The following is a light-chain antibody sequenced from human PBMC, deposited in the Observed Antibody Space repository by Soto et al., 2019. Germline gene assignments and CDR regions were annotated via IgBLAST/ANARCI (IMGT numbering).Light chain of an antibody. CDR1: QSISSW. J-gene: IGKJ1*01. V-gene: IGKV1-5*03. Sequence: DIQMTQSPPTLSASVGDRVTITCRASQSISSWLAWYQQKPGKAPKLLIYKASNLESGVPSRFSGSGSGTEFTLTISSLQPDDFATYYCQQYASYPRTFGQGTKVDIK. CDR3: QQYASYPRT. CDR2: KAS.